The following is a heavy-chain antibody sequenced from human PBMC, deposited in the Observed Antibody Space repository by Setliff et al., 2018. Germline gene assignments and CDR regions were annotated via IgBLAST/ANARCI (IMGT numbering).Heavy chain of an antibody. CDR1: GDSLRSGTQY. CDR3: ARHVGTRSRGYNYYYYFMDV. CDR2: INYSGST. D-gene: IGHD3-10*01. J-gene: IGHJ6*03. V-gene: IGHV4-39*01. Sequence: PSETLSLTCSVVGDSLRSGTQYWAWIRQPPGKGLEWIGNINYSGSTYYNSSLKSRVTMSVDTSRNQFSLHLISVTAADTAVYYCARHVGTRSRGYNYYYYFMDVWGKGTTVTVSS.